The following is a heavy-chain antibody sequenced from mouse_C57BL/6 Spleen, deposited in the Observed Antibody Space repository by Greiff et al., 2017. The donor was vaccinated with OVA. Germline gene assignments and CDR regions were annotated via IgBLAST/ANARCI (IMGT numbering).Heavy chain of an antibody. CDR1: GYTFTSYW. J-gene: IGHJ4*01. D-gene: IGHD2-3*01. CDR3: ARRWLLAMDY. Sequence: QVQLQQPGAELVKPGASVKLSCKASGYTFTSYWMQWVKQRPGQGLEWIGEIDPSDSYTNYNQKFKGKATLTVDTSSSTAYMQLSSLTSEDSAVYYCARRWLLAMDYWGQGTSVTVSS. V-gene: IGHV1-50*01. CDR2: IDPSDSYT.